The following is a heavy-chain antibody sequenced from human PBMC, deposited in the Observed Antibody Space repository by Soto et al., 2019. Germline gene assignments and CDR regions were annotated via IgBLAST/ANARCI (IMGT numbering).Heavy chain of an antibody. CDR3: AGGGRFETKWFDP. J-gene: IGHJ5*02. CDR1: VGSFSGYN. CDR2: INDRGRT. V-gene: IGHV4-34*01. Sequence: SETLSLTCGVSVGSFSGYNWTWIRQPPGGGLEWIGEINDRGRTNCNPSLKSRVTISVDTPNNEFFLKMNSVTAADTAVYYCAGGGRFETKWFDPWGQGTLVTVSS. D-gene: IGHD3-10*01.